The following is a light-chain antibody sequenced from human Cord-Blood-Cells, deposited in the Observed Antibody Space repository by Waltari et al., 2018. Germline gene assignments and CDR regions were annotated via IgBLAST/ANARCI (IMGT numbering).Light chain of an antibody. CDR3: YSAADNNRV. J-gene: IGLJ3*02. V-gene: IGLV3-27*01. Sequence: SYELTQPSSVSVSPGQTARTTCSGAVLANKYARWFQQKPGQAPVLVIYKDSVRPSGIPERFSGSSSGTTVTLTISGAQVEDEADYYCYSAADNNRVFGGGTKLTVL. CDR2: KDS. CDR1: VLANKY.